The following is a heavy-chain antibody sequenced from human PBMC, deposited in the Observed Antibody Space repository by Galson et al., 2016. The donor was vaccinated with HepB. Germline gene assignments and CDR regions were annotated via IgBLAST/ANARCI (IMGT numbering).Heavy chain of an antibody. CDR2: ISSDSSTL. Sequence: SLRLSCAASGFTFSSYSMNWVRRAPGKGLEWVSYISSDSSTLYYADSVKGRFTISRDNAKNSLYLKMNSLRDEDTAVYYSAREKTATIDYWCQGTLVTVSS. D-gene: IGHD5-18*01. V-gene: IGHV3-48*02. CDR3: AREKTATIDY. J-gene: IGHJ4*02. CDR1: GFTFSSYS.